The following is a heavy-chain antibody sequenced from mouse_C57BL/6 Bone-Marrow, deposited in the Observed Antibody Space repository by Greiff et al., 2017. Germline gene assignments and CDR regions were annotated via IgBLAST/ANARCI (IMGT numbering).Heavy chain of an antibody. CDR1: GFTFSSYA. V-gene: IGHV5-9-1*02. Sequence: DVKLVESGAGLVKPGGSLKLSCAASGFTFSSYAMSWVRQTPEKRLEWVAYISGGGDYIYYADTVKGRITISRDNARNTLYLQMSSLKSEDTAMYYCTRVYNYPFDYWGQGTTLTVSS. CDR2: ISGGGDYI. D-gene: IGHD1-3*01. J-gene: IGHJ2*01. CDR3: TRVYNYPFDY.